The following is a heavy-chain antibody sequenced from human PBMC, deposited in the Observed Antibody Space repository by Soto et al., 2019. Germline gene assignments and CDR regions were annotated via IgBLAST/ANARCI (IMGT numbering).Heavy chain of an antibody. D-gene: IGHD3-3*02. V-gene: IGHV1-46*01. CDR2: FLASGGNT. J-gene: IGHJ4*02. CDR3: ARGGATIFGVIDS. CDR1: GYSFFSYY. Sequence: ASVKVSCKASGYSFFSYYIHWVRQAPGQGLEWMGRFLASGGNTFYAQRFRGRVYMTRDTSSTNTVSLELTSLTSDDTAVYYCARGGATIFGVIDSWGQGTRVTVSS.